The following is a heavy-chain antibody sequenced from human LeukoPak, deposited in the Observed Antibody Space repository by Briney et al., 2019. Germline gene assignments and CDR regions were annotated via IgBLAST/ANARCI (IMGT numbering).Heavy chain of an antibody. J-gene: IGHJ3*02. CDR1: GFTFSSCA. Sequence: GGSLRLSRAASGFTFSSCAMSWVRQAPEKGLEWVSGISGSGSSTYYADSVKGRFTISRDNSKNTLYLQMNSLRAEDTAVYYCARRKESERRDGYNSYAFDIWGQGTMVTVSS. CDR2: ISGSGSST. V-gene: IGHV3-23*01. D-gene: IGHD5-24*01. CDR3: ARRKESERRDGYNSYAFDI.